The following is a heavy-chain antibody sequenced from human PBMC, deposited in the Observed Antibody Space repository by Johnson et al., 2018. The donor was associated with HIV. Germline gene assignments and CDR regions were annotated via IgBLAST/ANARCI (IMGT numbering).Heavy chain of an antibody. CDR3: TTERGKNWGGDAFDI. J-gene: IGHJ3*02. D-gene: IGHD7-27*01. V-gene: IGHV3-33*08. CDR1: GFTFSNAW. CDR2: IWYDGSNK. Sequence: VQLLESGGGLVKPGGSLRLSCAAAGFTFSNAWMSWVPQAPGKGLGWGAVIWYDGSNKYYEDSGKGRFTSSRDNSKNTLYLQMNSLKTEDTAIYYCTTERGKNWGGDAFDIWGQGTMVTVSS.